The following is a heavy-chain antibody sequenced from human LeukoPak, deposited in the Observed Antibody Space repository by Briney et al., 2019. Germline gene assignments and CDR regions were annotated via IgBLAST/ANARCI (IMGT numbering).Heavy chain of an antibody. Sequence: PGGSLRLSCAASGFTFNSCAMHWVRQATGKGLEWVAVVSSDESIKFYGDSVKGRFTISRDNSKNTLYLQMNSLRAEDTALYYCAKDVGSRSNIKNWFDPWGQGTLVTVSS. J-gene: IGHJ5*02. CDR1: GFTFNSCA. CDR2: VSSDESIK. CDR3: AKDVGSRSNIKNWFDP. D-gene: IGHD6-13*01. V-gene: IGHV3-30*18.